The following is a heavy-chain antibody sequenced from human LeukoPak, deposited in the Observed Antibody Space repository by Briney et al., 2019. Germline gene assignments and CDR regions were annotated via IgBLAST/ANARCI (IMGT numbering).Heavy chain of an antibody. D-gene: IGHD1-1*01. CDR1: GFIFSDYS. V-gene: IGHV3-48*01. J-gene: IGHJ4*02. CDR3: ARDHNWAFDY. Sequence: PGGSLRLSCAASGFIFSDYSITWVRQAPGKWLEWVAFIMSSSRGTIYYADSVKGRFTISRDNAKNSLYLQMNSLRAEDTAVYYCARDHNWAFDYWGQGTLVTVSS. CDR2: IMSSSRGTI.